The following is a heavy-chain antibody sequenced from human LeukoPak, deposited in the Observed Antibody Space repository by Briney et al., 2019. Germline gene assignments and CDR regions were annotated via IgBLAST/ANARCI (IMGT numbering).Heavy chain of an antibody. CDR2: IYSSGST. D-gene: IGHD1-26*01. CDR3: ARDYRGSYLGYYYYYMDV. Sequence: SQTLSLTCTVSGGSISSGSYYWSWIRQPAGKGLEWIGRIYSSGSTNYNPSLKSRVTMSVDTSRNQFSLKLSSVTAADTAMYYCARDYRGSYLGYYYYYMDVRGKGSTVTVSS. CDR1: GGSISSGSYY. V-gene: IGHV4-61*02. J-gene: IGHJ6*03.